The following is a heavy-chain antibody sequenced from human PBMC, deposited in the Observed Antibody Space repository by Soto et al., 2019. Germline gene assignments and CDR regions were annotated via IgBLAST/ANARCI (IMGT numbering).Heavy chain of an antibody. J-gene: IGHJ6*02. D-gene: IGHD2-2*01. V-gene: IGHV4-39*01. CDR3: ARLGGFCSSTSCYGFYGMDV. CDR1: GGSISSGPYS. CDR2: FHYSENT. Sequence: QVQLRESGPGLVKPSETLSLTCTVSGGSISSGPYSWGWIRQPPGEGLEWIGTFHYSENTYYNPSLESRVTISVDTSKNQFSLKVTSVTVADTAMYYCARLGGFCSSTSCYGFYGMDVWGQGTTVIVSS.